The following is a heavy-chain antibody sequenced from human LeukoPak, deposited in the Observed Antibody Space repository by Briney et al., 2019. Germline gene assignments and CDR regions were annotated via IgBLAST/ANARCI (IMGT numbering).Heavy chain of an antibody. J-gene: IGHJ4*02. CDR2: IRSKADSYTT. CDR3: RAAADLNDY. CDR1: GFTFSGSA. Sequence: QPGGSLKLSCAASGFTFSGSAMHWVRQASGKGLEWLGRIRSKADSYTTAYAASVKGRFIVSRDDSKNTAYLQMNSLKTEDTAVYYCRAAADLNDYWGQGTLVTGSS. V-gene: IGHV3-73*01. D-gene: IGHD6-13*01.